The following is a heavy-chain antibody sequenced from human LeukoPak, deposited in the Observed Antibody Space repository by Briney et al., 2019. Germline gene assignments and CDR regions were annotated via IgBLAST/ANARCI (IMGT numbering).Heavy chain of an antibody. CDR1: GYTLTELS. Sequence: ASVKVSCKVSGYTLTELSMHWVRQAPGRGREWMGGFDPEDGETIYAQKFQGRVTMTEDTSTDTAYMELSSLRSEDTAVYYCATVYYDILTGYYTPNDYWGQGTLVTVSS. D-gene: IGHD3-9*01. CDR3: ATVYYDILTGYYTPNDY. V-gene: IGHV1-24*01. J-gene: IGHJ4*02. CDR2: FDPEDGET.